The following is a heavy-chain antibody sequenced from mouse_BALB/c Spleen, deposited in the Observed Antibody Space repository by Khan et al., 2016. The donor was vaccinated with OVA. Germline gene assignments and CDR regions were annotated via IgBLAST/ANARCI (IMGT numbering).Heavy chain of an antibody. CDR1: GYTFTSYY. CDR3: TRGGYGSFAY. V-gene: IGHV1S81*02. Sequence: QVQLKESGAALVKPGASVKLSCKASGYTFTSYYVYWVKQRPGQGLEWIGEINPSNGGTNFNEKFKDKATLTVDKSTSTTSMQLSSLTSEDSAVYYCTRGGYGSFAYWGQGTLVTVSA. D-gene: IGHD1-1*02. CDR2: INPSNGGT. J-gene: IGHJ3*01.